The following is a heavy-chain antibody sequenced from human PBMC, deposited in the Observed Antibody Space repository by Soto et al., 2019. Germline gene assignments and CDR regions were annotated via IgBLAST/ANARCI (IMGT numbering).Heavy chain of an antibody. CDR1: GGTFSSYA. J-gene: IGHJ5*02. D-gene: IGHD5-18*01. CDR2: IIPIFGTA. V-gene: IGHV1-69*13. Sequence: GASVKVSCKASGGTFSSYAISWVRQAPGQGLEWMGGIIPIFGTANYAQKFQGRVTITADESTSTAYMELSSLRSEDTAVYYCARDPRGYSYGYSWFDPWGQGTLVTVSS. CDR3: ARDPRGYSYGYSWFDP.